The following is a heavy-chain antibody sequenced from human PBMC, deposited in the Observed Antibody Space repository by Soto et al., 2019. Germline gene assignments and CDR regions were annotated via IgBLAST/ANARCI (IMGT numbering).Heavy chain of an antibody. D-gene: IGHD4-17*01. CDR2: MNPNSCNT. CDR3: ARGVYGDYAAAFDI. J-gene: IGHJ3*02. Sequence: QVQLVQSGAEVKKPGASVKVSCKASGYTFTSYDINWVRQATGQVLEWMGWMNPNSCNTGYAQKLQGRVTMTRNTAVSRAYMELSSLRSEDTVVYYCARGVYGDYAAAFDIWGQETMATASP. CDR1: GYTFTSYD. V-gene: IGHV1-8*01.